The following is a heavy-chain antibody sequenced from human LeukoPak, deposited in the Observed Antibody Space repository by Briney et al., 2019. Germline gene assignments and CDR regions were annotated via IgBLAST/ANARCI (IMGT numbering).Heavy chain of an antibody. Sequence: PSETLSLTCAVSGGSISSNNWWGWVRQPPGKGLEWIGEIYHSGSPNYNPSLKSRVTISVDTSKNQFSLKLSSVTAADTAVYYCASFFDTAFDYWGQGTLVTVSS. CDR1: GGSISSNNW. J-gene: IGHJ4*02. CDR2: IYHSGSP. V-gene: IGHV4-4*02. D-gene: IGHD5-18*01. CDR3: ASFFDTAFDY.